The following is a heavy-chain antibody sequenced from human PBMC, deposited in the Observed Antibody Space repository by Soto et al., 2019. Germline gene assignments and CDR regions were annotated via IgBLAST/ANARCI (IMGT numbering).Heavy chain of an antibody. CDR1: GYSFTSYW. CDR3: ARLGNVNSFDI. CDR2: IYPGNSNT. V-gene: IGHV5-51*01. D-gene: IGHD7-27*01. J-gene: IGHJ3*02. Sequence: GESLKISCKGSGYSFTSYWIGWVRQMPGKGLEWMGIIYPGNSNTSYSPSFQGQVTISADKFISTAYLQWSSLKASDTAMYYCARLGNVNSFDIWGQGTMVTVS.